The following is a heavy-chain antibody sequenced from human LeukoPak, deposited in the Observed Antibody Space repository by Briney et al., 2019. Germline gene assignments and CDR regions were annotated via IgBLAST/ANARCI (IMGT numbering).Heavy chain of an antibody. V-gene: IGHV4-30-2*01. CDR1: GGSISSGGYY. CDR3: ARDGDIVVVPGFGWFDP. J-gene: IGHJ5*02. D-gene: IGHD2-2*01. Sequence: SETLSLTCTVSGGSISSGGYYWSWIRQPPGKGLEWIGYIYHSGSTYYNPSLKSRVTISVDRSKNQFSLKLSSVTAADTAVYYCARDGDIVVVPGFGWFDPWGQGTLVTVSS. CDR2: IYHSGST.